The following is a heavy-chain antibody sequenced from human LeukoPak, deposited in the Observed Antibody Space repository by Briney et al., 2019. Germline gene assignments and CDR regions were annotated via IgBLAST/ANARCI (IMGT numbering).Heavy chain of an antibody. CDR1: GGTFSSYA. Sequence: SVKVSCKASGGTFSSYAISWVRQAPGQGLEWMGGIIPIFGTANYAQKFQGRVTITRDASASTAYMELSSLRSEDTAVYYCARGWLTSGGTISYYFDYWGQGTLVTVSS. J-gene: IGHJ4*02. CDR2: IIPIFGTA. CDR3: ARGWLTSGGTISYYFDY. D-gene: IGHD4/OR15-4a*01. V-gene: IGHV1-69*05.